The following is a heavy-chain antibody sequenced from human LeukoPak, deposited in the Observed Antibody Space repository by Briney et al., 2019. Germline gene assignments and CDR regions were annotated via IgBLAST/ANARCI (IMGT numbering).Heavy chain of an antibody. D-gene: IGHD6-13*01. Sequence: ADTLSNPCTVSGGSISRSNYYWDWIRQPPVKSLEWIGSIYYSGSTYYNPSLKSRVTISVDTSKNQFSLKLRSVTAADTAVYYCARRRAAAGPGVEYWGQGTLVTVSS. CDR3: ARRRAAAGPGVEY. CDR2: IYYSGST. CDR1: GGSISRSNYY. J-gene: IGHJ4*02. V-gene: IGHV4-39*01.